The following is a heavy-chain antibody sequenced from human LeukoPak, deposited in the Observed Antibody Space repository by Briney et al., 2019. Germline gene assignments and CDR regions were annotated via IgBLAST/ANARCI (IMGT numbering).Heavy chain of an antibody. Sequence: ASVKVSCKASGYTFNRYGISWVRQAPGQGLEWMGWISAYNGDTNYAQRFQGRITMTTDTSTTTAYMELRSLRSDDTAVYYCATDGLSGTDRGQGTVVTVSS. V-gene: IGHV1-18*01. CDR2: ISAYNGDT. D-gene: IGHD3/OR15-3a*01. CDR3: ATDGLSGTD. J-gene: IGHJ4*02. CDR1: GYTFNRYG.